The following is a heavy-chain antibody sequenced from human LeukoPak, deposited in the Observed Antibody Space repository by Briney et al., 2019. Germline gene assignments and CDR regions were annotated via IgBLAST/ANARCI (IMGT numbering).Heavy chain of an antibody. CDR3: AREAPYWYFNL. CDR1: AASVSSGGYY. J-gene: IGHJ2*01. CDR2: IYYSGST. V-gene: IGHV4-61*08. Sequence: SQTLSPTCTVSAASVSSGGYYWNWIRQPPGKGLEWIGYIYYSGSTNYNPSLKSRVTISRDTSKNQFSLKLSSLTAADTAVYYCAREAPYWYFNLWGRGTLVTVSS.